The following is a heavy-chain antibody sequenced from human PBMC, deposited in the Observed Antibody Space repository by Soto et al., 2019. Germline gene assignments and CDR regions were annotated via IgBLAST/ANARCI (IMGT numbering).Heavy chain of an antibody. V-gene: IGHV5-10-1*01. J-gene: IGHJ4*02. CDR3: ARLQAAAGDNDLTFDY. CDR2: IDPSDSYT. CDR1: GYKPSTWHNFTSYW. Sequence: PGESLKISCKGSGYKPSTWHNFTSYWIAWVRQMPGEGLEWMGRIDPSDSYTNYSPSFQGHVTISADKSISTAYLQWSSLKASDTAMYYCARLQAAAGDNDLTFDYWGQGTLVTVSS. D-gene: IGHD6-13*01.